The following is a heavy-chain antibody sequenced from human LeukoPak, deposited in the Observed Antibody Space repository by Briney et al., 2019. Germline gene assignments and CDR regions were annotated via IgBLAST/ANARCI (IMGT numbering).Heavy chain of an antibody. Sequence: PGGSLRLSCAASGFTFSEKYMNWVRQAPGKGLGWLSSIRAGGSSTRYADSVKGRFTISSDDAKNSLFLQMDSLRVEDTGIYYCTRDWTPHHSFYTWGQGAKVTVAS. CDR3: TRDWTPHHSFYT. V-gene: IGHV3-11*05. CDR1: GFTFSEKY. J-gene: IGHJ3*02. D-gene: IGHD1-1*01. CDR2: IRAGGSST.